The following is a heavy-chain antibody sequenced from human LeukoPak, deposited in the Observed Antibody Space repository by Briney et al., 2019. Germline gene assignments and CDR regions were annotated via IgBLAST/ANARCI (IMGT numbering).Heavy chain of an antibody. Sequence: GGSLRLSSAASGFTFSSYSMNWVRQAPGKGLEWVSYISSSSSTIYYADSVKGRFTISRDNAKNSLYLQMNSLRAEDTAVYYCARVRCSGGSCYDKPDQYYMDVWGKGTTVTVSS. CDR3: ARVRCSGGSCYDKPDQYYMDV. J-gene: IGHJ6*03. V-gene: IGHV3-48*04. CDR2: ISSSSSTI. CDR1: GFTFSSYS. D-gene: IGHD2-15*01.